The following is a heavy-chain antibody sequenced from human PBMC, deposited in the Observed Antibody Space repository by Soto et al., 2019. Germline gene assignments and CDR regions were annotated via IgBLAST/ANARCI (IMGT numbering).Heavy chain of an antibody. J-gene: IGHJ4*02. V-gene: IGHV3-30*18. CDR1: GFTFSSYG. CDR2: ISYDGSNK. Sequence: HPGGSLRLSCAASGFTFSSYGMHWVRQAPGKGLEWVAVISYDGSNKYYADSVKGRFTISRDNSKNTLYLQMNSLRAEDTAVYYCAKGGSPHQYSSGWNYWGQGTLVTVSS. CDR3: AKGGSPHQYSSGWNY. D-gene: IGHD6-19*01.